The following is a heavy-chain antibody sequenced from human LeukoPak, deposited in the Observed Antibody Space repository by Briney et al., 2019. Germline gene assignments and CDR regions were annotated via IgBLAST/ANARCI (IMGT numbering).Heavy chain of an antibody. J-gene: IGHJ4*02. Sequence: PGGSLRLSCAASGFTFSSYAMHWVRQAPGKGLEYVSAISSNGVSTYYANSVKGRFTISRDNSKNTLYLQMGSLRAEDMAVYYCATNTNLDYWGQGTLVTVSS. CDR2: ISSNGVST. D-gene: IGHD2-8*01. CDR3: ATNTNLDY. V-gene: IGHV3-64*01. CDR1: GFTFSSYA.